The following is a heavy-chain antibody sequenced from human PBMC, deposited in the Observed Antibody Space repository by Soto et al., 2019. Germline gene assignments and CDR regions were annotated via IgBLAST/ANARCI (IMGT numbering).Heavy chain of an antibody. J-gene: IGHJ4*02. D-gene: IGHD3-16*01. CDR2: IWYDGSNK. Sequence: QVQLVESGGGVVQPGRSLRLSCAASGFTFSSYGMHWVRQAPGKGLEWVAVIWYDGSNKYYADSVKGRFTISRDNSKNTLYLQMNSLRAEDTAVYYCARDVMGVPDPPGYWGQGTLVTVSS. CDR1: GFTFSSYG. V-gene: IGHV3-33*01. CDR3: ARDVMGVPDPPGY.